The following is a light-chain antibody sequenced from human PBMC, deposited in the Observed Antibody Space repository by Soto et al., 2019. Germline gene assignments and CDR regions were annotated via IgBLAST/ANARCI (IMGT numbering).Light chain of an antibody. CDR1: QSVTNYF. Sequence: EIVLAQSAGTRSLSPGERASLSCRFSQSVTNYFLAWYQQNAGQARILLIDGASRRATGIPDRFAGRGCAAVSTLTISLPSHEVFAVYCYQSHGCSPWAFGQGTKVDIK. V-gene: IGKV3-20*01. J-gene: IGKJ1*01. CDR2: GAS. CDR3: QSHGCSPWA.